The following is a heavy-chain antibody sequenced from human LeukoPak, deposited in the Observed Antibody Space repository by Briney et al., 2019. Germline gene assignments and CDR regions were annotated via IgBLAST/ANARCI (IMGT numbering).Heavy chain of an antibody. CDR2: IYYSGTT. CDR1: GGSLTRNTTY. V-gene: IGHV4-39*01. Sequence: PSETLSLSCSVSGGSLTRNTTYWGWISQAPGKGLEWIGSIYYSGTTSYNPSLKSRVTISVDTSKNQFSLRLSSVTAADTAVYYCARRGDILTDYAFDYWGQGTLVSVS. D-gene: IGHD3-9*01. J-gene: IGHJ4*02. CDR3: ARRGDILTDYAFDY.